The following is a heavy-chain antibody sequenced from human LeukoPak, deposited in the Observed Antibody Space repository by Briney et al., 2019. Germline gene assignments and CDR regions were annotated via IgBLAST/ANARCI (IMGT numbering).Heavy chain of an antibody. J-gene: IGHJ2*01. V-gene: IGHV3-53*01. CDR3: ARDDCSGGSCFTFDL. CDR1: GFTVSSNY. CDR2: IYSGGST. Sequence: GGSLRLSCAASGFTVSSNYMSWVRQAPGKGLEWVSVIYSGGSTYYADSVKGRFTTSRDNSKNTLYLQMNSLRAEDTAVYYCARDDCSGGSCFTFDLWGRGTLVTVSS. D-gene: IGHD2-15*01.